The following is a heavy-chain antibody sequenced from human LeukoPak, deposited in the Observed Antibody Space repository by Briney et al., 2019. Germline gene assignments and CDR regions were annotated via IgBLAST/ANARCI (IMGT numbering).Heavy chain of an antibody. J-gene: IGHJ4*02. V-gene: IGHV3-48*02. Sequence: GGSLRLSCAASGFTFSSCSMNWVRQAPGKGLEWVSYISSSSTRYYADSVKGRFTISRDNAKNSLYLQMNSLRDEDTAVYYCARVLRRYFDYWGQGTLVTVSS. CDR3: ARVLRRYFDY. CDR2: ISSSSTR. CDR1: GFTFSSCS.